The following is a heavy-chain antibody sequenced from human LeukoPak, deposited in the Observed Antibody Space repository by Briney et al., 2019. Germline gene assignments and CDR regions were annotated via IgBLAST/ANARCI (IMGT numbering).Heavy chain of an antibody. CDR3: ASRQYYYDSMDFDY. CDR2: IDPSDSYT. Sequence: GESLKISCQGSGYSFTSYWISWVRQMPGKGLEWMGRIDPSDSYTNYSPSFQGHVTISADKSISTAYLQWSSLKASDTAMYYCASRQYYYDSMDFDYWGQGTLVTVSS. V-gene: IGHV5-10-1*01. CDR1: GYSFTSYW. D-gene: IGHD3-22*01. J-gene: IGHJ4*02.